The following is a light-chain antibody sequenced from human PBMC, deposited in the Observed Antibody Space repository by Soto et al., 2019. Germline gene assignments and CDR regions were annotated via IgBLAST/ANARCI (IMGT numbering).Light chain of an antibody. CDR2: KAS. V-gene: IGKV1-5*03. CDR1: PSISSW. J-gene: IGKJ2*01. CDR3: QQYNSYSYT. Sequence: DIQMTQSPSPLSESVGDRVTITCRASPSISSWLAWYQQKPGKAPKLLIYKASSLESGVPSRFSGSESGTEFTLTISSLQPDNFATYYCQQYNSYSYTFGQGTKLEIK.